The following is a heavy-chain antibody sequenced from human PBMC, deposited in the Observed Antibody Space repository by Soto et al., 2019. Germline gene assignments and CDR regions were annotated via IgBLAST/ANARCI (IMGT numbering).Heavy chain of an antibody. D-gene: IGHD3-16*01. J-gene: IGHJ4*02. CDR3: ASYRGALYFES. Sequence: NPSETLSLTCSVSGRSMSSNYWSLIRQSPDKGLEWLGYVFYGGTDYNPSLGGRVSMSVETSKSQFSLKLTSVTVADTAVYYCASYRGALYFESWGPGILVTVSS. V-gene: IGHV4-59*01. CDR1: GRSMSSNY. CDR2: VFYGGT.